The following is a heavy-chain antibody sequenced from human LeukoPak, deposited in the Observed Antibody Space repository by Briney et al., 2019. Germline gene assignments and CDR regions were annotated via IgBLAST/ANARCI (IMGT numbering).Heavy chain of an antibody. V-gene: IGHV1-69*13. CDR1: GGTFSSYA. D-gene: IGHD4-17*01. CDR2: IIPIFGTA. J-gene: IGHJ5*02. CDR3: ARDDYDGFDP. Sequence: GASVKVSCKASGGTFSSYAISWVRQAPGQGLEWMGGIIPIFGTANYAQKFQGRVTITADESTSTAYMELSSLRSEDTAVYYCARDDYDGFDPWGQGTLVTVSS.